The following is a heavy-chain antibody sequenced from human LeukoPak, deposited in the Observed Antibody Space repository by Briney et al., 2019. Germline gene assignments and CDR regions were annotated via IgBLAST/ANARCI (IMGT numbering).Heavy chain of an antibody. CDR1: GFTFSSYE. J-gene: IGHJ4*02. CDR3: AKVTYGSGTYGAFDS. CDR2: IGSSDSTT. V-gene: IGHV3-48*03. D-gene: IGHD3-10*01. Sequence: GGSLRLSCVASGFTFSSYEMNWVRQAPGEGLEWLSYIGSSDSTTHYADSVKGRFTISRDNSKNTLYLQMNSLRAEDTAVYYCAKVTYGSGTYGAFDSWGQGTLVTVSS.